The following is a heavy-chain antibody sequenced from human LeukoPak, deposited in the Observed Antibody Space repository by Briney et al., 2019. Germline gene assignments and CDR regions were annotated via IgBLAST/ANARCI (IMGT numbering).Heavy chain of an antibody. CDR3: AKRGVVIRVILVGFHKEAYYFDS. CDR1: GITLSNYG. V-gene: IGHV3-23*01. Sequence: GGSLRLSCAVSGITLSNYGMSWVRQAPGKGLEWVAGISGSGGGTNYADAVKGGFTISRDNRKNTLHMQMNSLRAEETAGYFCAKRGVVIRVILVGFHKEAYYFDSWGQGALVIVSS. D-gene: IGHD3-22*01. J-gene: IGHJ4*02. CDR2: ISGSGGGT.